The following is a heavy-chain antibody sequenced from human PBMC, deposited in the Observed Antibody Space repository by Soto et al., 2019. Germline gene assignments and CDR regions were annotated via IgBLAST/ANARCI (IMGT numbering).Heavy chain of an antibody. CDR3: ARELESVFDY. CDR1: GFTFSSYA. CDR2: IAYDGRNK. D-gene: IGHD1-1*01. J-gene: IGHJ4*02. Sequence: PGGSLRLSCAASGFTFSSYAMHWVRQAPGKGLEWVAVIAYDGRNKYYADSVKGRFTISRDNSKNSLYLQMNRLSIEDTAVYYCARELESVFDYWGQGTLVTVSS. V-gene: IGHV3-30*04.